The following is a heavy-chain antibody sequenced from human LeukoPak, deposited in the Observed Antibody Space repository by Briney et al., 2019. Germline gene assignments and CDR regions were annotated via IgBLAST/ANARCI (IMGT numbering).Heavy chain of an antibody. D-gene: IGHD5-24*01. CDR2: IWYGGSNK. Sequence: GGSLRLSCAASGFTFSSYGMHWVRQAPGKGLEWVAVIWYGGSNKYYADSVKGRFTISRDNSKNTLYPQMNSLRAEDTAVYYCSKATPPRDGSNPDYWGQGTLVTVSS. CDR3: SKATPPRDGSNPDY. J-gene: IGHJ4*02. V-gene: IGHV3-30*02. CDR1: GFTFSSYG.